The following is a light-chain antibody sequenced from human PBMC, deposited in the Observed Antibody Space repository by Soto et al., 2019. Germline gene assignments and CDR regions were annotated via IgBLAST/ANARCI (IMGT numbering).Light chain of an antibody. Sequence: QPVLTQPPSVSAAPGQKGTISCSGSSSNIGNNYVSWYQQLPGTAPKLLIYDNNKRPSGIPDRFSGSKSGTSATLGITGLQTGDEADYYCGTWDSSLSAVVFGGGTKVTVL. CDR2: DNN. CDR3: GTWDSSLSAVV. V-gene: IGLV1-51*01. J-gene: IGLJ2*01. CDR1: SSNIGNNY.